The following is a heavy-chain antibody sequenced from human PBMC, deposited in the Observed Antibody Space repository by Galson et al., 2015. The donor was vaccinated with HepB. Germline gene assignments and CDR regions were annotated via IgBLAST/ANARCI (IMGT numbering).Heavy chain of an antibody. CDR2: INPNSGGT. CDR1: GYTFTGYY. CDR3: ARSNYDFWIGYGY. Sequence: SVKVSCKASGYTFTGYYMHWVRQAPGQGLEWMGWINPNSGGTNYAQKFQGRVTMTRDTSISTAYMELSRLRSDDTAVYYCARSNYDFWIGYGYWGQGTLVTVSS. D-gene: IGHD3-3*01. J-gene: IGHJ4*02. V-gene: IGHV1-2*02.